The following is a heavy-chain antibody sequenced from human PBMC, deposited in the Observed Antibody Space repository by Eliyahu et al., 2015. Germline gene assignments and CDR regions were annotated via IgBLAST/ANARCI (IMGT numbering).Heavy chain of an antibody. J-gene: IGHJ5*02. V-gene: IGHV4-34*01. CDR3: ARGYQLQRRQNWFDP. CDR1: GGSFSGYY. D-gene: IGHD2-2*01. Sequence: QVQLQQWGAGXLKPSETLSLTCAVYGGSFSGYYWSWIRQPPGKGLEWIGEINHSGXTNYNPSLKSRVTISVDTSKNQFSLKLSSVTAADTAVYYCARGYQLQRRQNWFDPWGQGTLVTVSS. CDR2: INHSGXT.